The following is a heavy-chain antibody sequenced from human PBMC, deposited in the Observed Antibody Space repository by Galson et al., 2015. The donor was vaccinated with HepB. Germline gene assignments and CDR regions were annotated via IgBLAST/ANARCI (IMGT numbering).Heavy chain of an antibody. CDR2: INPSGGST. CDR1: XYTXXXYY. V-gene: IGHV1-46*03. D-gene: IGHD3-9*01. Sequence: SVKVSCKAXXYTXXXYYMHWVRQAPGQGLEWMGIINPSGGSTSYAQKFQGRVTMTRDTSTSTVYMELSSXRSEDTAVYYCARENNDILTGGIDYWGPGTLVTXSS. CDR3: ARENNDILTGGIDY. J-gene: IGHJ4*02.